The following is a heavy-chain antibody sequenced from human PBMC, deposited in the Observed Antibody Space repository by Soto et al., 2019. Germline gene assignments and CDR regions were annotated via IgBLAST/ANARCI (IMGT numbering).Heavy chain of an antibody. CDR2: IGSGGSTI. CDR3: ARDGRYCGGRSCYFDY. V-gene: IGHV3-11*01. CDR1: GFTFSDYY. Sequence: QVQLVESGGGLVKPGGSLRLSCAASGFTFSDYYMSWIRQAPGKGLEWVSNIGSGGSTIYYADSVEGRFTISRDNAKNSLYLQMNSLRPEDTAVYYCARDGRYCGGRSCYFDYWGQGTLVTVSS. D-gene: IGHD2-15*01. J-gene: IGHJ4*02.